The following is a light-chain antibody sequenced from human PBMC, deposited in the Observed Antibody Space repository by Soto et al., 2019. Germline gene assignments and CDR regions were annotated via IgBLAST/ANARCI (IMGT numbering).Light chain of an antibody. V-gene: IGLV1-51*01. CDR1: SSNLAYNS. CDR2: DDN. Sequence: QAVVTQPPSVSAAPGQDVTISCSGRSSNLAYNSLSWYQQLPVTAPKLLIYDDNKRPSGIPARFSGSKSGTSATLGITGLETGDEADYYCGAWDDSLNVYVFGSGTKRTVL. J-gene: IGLJ1*01. CDR3: GAWDDSLNVYV.